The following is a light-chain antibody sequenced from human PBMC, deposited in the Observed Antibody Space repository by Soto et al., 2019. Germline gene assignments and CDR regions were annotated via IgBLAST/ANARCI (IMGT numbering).Light chain of an antibody. J-gene: IGKJ1*01. CDR1: QGISSY. CDR2: AAS. Sequence: AILMTQSPSSLSASTGDRFTITCRASQGISSYLAWYQQKPGKAPKLLIYAASTLQSGVPSRFSGSGSGTDFTLTISCLQSEDFATYYCQQYYRYPRAFGQGTKVDIK. V-gene: IGKV1-8*01. CDR3: QQYYRYPRA.